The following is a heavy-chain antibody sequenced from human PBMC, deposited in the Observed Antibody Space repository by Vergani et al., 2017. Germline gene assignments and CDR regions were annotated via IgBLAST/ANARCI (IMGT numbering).Heavy chain of an antibody. CDR2: IRYDGSNK. Sequence: QVQLVESGGGVVQPGGSLRLFCAASGFTFRSYGMHRVRQAPGKGLEWVAFIRYDGSNKFYGDFVKGRFIISRDNSKNTLYLQMNSLGAEDTAVYYCAKDSGFEELLLGTIDYWGQGTLVTVSS. J-gene: IGHJ4*02. D-gene: IGHD3-10*01. CDR3: AKDSGFEELLLGTIDY. V-gene: IGHV3-30*02. CDR1: GFTFRSYG.